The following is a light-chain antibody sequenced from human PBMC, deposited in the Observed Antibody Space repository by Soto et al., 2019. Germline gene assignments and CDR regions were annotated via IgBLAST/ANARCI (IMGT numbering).Light chain of an antibody. V-gene: IGKV3D-15*01. CDR2: AAS. J-gene: IGKJ5*01. Sequence: VVFTQSQGTLSLSPGGRAPPSCRASQSVSSSLAWYQQKPGQAPRLLIYAASSRATGIPDRFSGSGSGTEFTLTISSLQSEDFAVYYCQQYNNWPSITFGQGTRLEIK. CDR3: QQYNNWPSIT. CDR1: QSVSSS.